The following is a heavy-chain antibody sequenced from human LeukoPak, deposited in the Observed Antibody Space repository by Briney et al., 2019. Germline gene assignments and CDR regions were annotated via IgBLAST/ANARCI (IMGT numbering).Heavy chain of an antibody. CDR1: GFTFSKYA. J-gene: IGHJ4*02. CDR2: ISSGSSTI. Sequence: GSLRLSCAASGFTFSKYAMSWVRQAPGKGLEWVSYISSGSSTIYYADSAKGRFAISRDNAKNSLYLQMNSLRDEDTAVYYCARGGYGSGRRHLDYWGQGTLITVSS. V-gene: IGHV3-48*02. CDR3: ARGGYGSGRRHLDY. D-gene: IGHD3-10*01.